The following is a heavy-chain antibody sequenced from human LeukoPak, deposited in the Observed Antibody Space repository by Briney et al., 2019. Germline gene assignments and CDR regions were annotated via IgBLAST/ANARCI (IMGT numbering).Heavy chain of an antibody. CDR3: ARDLSNGIDY. V-gene: IGHV3-48*03. CDR2: VSSTSNTI. J-gene: IGHJ4*02. Sequence: GGSLRLSCAASGFTFSAYEMNWVRQAPGKGLEWLSYVSSTSNTIYYADSVKGRFTISRDNAKNSLYLHMNSLRADDTAFYYCARDLSNGIDYWGQGTLVTVSS. D-gene: IGHD2-8*01. CDR1: GFTFSAYE.